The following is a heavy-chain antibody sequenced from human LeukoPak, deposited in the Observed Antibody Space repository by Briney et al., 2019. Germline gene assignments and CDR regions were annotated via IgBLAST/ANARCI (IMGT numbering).Heavy chain of an antibody. CDR1: GFTFRNYA. CDR2: VSGSGDYT. D-gene: IGHD3-10*01. V-gene: IGHV3-23*01. CDR3: AKAEFGSGSYYISD. Sequence: GGSLRLSCTASGFTFRNYAMRWVRQAPGKGLEWVSAVSGSGDYTYYADSVKGRFTISRDNSKNTLYLHMNSLRAEDTAVFYCAKAEFGSGSYYISDWGQGTLVTASS. J-gene: IGHJ4*02.